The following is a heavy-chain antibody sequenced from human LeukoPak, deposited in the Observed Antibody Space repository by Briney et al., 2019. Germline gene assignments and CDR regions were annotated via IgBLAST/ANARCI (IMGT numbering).Heavy chain of an antibody. Sequence: GASVKVSCKASGYTFTGYYMHWVRQAPGQGLEWMGWINPNSGGTNYAQKFQGRVTMTRDTSISTAYMELSRLRSDDTAVYYCAGDLLRVFGVVSQNWFDPWGQGTLVTVSS. CDR2: INPNSGGT. V-gene: IGHV1-2*02. CDR1: GYTFTGYY. D-gene: IGHD3-3*01. CDR3: AGDLLRVFGVVSQNWFDP. J-gene: IGHJ5*02.